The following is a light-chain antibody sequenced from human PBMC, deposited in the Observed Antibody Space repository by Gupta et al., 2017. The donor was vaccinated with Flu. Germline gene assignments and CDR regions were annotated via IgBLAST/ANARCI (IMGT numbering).Light chain of an antibody. CDR2: NSS. J-gene: IGLJ2*01. CDR1: NSNVGSHA. V-gene: IGLV1-44*01. Sequence: QSVLTQPPSVSGTPGQRVIISCSGSNSNVGSHAVNWYQQVPGTAPRLLIYNSSQRLSGVPERLSGSKSGASASLATSGLQAEDEADYFCAAGDDSRNGVVFGAGTKLTVL. CDR3: AAGDDSRNGVV.